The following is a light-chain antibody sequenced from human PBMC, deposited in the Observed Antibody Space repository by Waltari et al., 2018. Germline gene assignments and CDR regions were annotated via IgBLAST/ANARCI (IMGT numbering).Light chain of an antibody. Sequence: QSVLTQPPSASGTPGQTVTISCSGSSSNIGNNYVFWYQHPPGTAPKLLIYRGDQRPSGVPDRFSGSKSGTSASLAISGLRSEDEGDYYCATWDNSLSSPWVFGGGTKVTVL. CDR3: ATWDNSLSSPWV. V-gene: IGLV1-47*01. J-gene: IGLJ3*02. CDR1: SSNIGNNY. CDR2: RGD.